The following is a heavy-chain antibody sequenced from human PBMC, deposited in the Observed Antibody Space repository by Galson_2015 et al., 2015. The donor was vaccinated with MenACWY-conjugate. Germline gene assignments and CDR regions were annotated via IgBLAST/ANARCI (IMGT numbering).Heavy chain of an antibody. CDR3: ATAGSYRFDY. CDR2: IDPDGSTT. CDR1: GFTFSTYW. Sequence: SLRLSCAPSGFTFSTYWMRWVRQAPGKGPEWVSRIDPDGSTTDYAESMKGRFTISRDNAKNTLFLQIHSLRVEGTAVYYCATAGSYRFDYWGQGALVTVSS. J-gene: IGHJ4*02. D-gene: IGHD1-26*01. V-gene: IGHV3-74*01.